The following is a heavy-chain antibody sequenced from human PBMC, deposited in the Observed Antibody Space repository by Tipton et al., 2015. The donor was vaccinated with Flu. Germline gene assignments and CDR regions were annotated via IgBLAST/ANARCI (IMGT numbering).Heavy chain of an antibody. J-gene: IGHJ4*02. D-gene: IGHD5-18*01. Sequence: LRLSCTVSGGSVNSNAYYWSWIRRPPGKGLEWIGYIFYTGSTNYNPSLKSRVSISVDTSKNQFSLKLRTVTAADTAVHYCARVAYSYGSQYYFDYWGRGTLVTVSS. CDR2: IFYTGST. CDR1: GGSVNSNAYY. CDR3: ARVAYSYGSQYYFDY. V-gene: IGHV4-61*08.